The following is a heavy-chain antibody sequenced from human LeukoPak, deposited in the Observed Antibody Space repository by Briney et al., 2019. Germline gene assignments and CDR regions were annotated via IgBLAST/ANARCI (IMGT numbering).Heavy chain of an antibody. CDR3: ARGAAHIPVLLWFEDYYMDV. CDR1: GRSFSGYY. Sequence: PSETLSLTCAVYGRSFSGYYWSWIRQPPGKGLEWIGEINHSGSTNYNPSLKSRVTISVDTSKNQFSLKLSSVTAADTAVYYCARGAAHIPVLLWFEDYYMDVWGEGTTVTISS. CDR2: INHSGST. V-gene: IGHV4-34*01. D-gene: IGHD3-10*01. J-gene: IGHJ6*03.